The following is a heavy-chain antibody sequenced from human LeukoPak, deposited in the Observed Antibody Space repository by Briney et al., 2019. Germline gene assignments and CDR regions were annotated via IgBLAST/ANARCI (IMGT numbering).Heavy chain of an antibody. Sequence: GGSLRLSCAASGFTFSTYGMHWVRQAPGKGLEWVAFIRYDGSVKYYTDSVTGRFTISRDNSKNALFLQMDSLRAEDTALYYCARGYSRAAFDIWGQGTVVAVSS. CDR1: GFTFSTYG. CDR3: ARGYSRAAFDI. V-gene: IGHV3-30*02. J-gene: IGHJ3*02. D-gene: IGHD2-15*01. CDR2: IRYDGSVK.